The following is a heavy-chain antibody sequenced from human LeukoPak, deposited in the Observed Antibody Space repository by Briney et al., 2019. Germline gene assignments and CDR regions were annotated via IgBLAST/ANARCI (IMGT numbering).Heavy chain of an antibody. CDR1: GFTFSSYS. D-gene: IGHD3-22*01. V-gene: IGHV3-48*01. CDR3: ARDPDHHDSSGSGNY. J-gene: IGHJ4*02. CDR2: ISSSSGSM. Sequence: GGSLRLSCAASGFTFSSYSMNWVRQAPGKGVEGGSYISSSSGSMYYADSVKGRFTISRDNGKNSLYLQMNSLRAEDTAVYYCARDPDHHDSSGSGNYWGQGTLVTVSS.